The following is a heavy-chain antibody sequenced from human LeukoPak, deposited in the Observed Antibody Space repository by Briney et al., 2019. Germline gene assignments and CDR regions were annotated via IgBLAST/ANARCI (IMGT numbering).Heavy chain of an antibody. J-gene: IGHJ4*02. CDR1: GFTFSSYA. D-gene: IGHD3-22*01. CDR2: ISGSSGRT. Sequence: PGGSLRLSCAASGFTFSSYAMNWVRQAPGKGLEWVSAISGSSGRTYYADFVKGRFTISRDNSKNTLYLQMNSLRAEDTAVYYCAKSTDYYDSSGYFDYWGQGTLVTVSS. V-gene: IGHV3-23*01. CDR3: AKSTDYYDSSGYFDY.